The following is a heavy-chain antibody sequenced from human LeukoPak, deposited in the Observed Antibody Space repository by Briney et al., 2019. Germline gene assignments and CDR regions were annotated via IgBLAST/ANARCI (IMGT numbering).Heavy chain of an antibody. CDR3: AREPSIAAAGTDDY. Sequence: ASVKVSCKASGYIFTAYYMHWVRQAPGQGLEWTGWINPNSGRTNYAQKFQGRVTMTRDTPISTAYMELSRLRSDDTAVYYCAREPSIAAAGTDDYWGQGTLVTVSS. CDR2: INPNSGRT. D-gene: IGHD6-13*01. CDR1: GYIFTAYY. J-gene: IGHJ4*02. V-gene: IGHV1-2*02.